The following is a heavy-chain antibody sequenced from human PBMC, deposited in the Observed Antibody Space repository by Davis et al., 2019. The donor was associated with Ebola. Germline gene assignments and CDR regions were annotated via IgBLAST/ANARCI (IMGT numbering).Heavy chain of an antibody. CDR1: GFTFSSYG. Sequence: GESLNISCAASGFTFSSYGMHWVRQAPGKGLEWVAVIWYDGSNKYYADSVKGRFTISRDNSKNTLYLQMNSLRAEDTAVYYCARGGQWLAVGYFDYWGQGTLVTVSS. D-gene: IGHD6-19*01. J-gene: IGHJ4*02. CDR2: IWYDGSNK. CDR3: ARGGQWLAVGYFDY. V-gene: IGHV3-33*01.